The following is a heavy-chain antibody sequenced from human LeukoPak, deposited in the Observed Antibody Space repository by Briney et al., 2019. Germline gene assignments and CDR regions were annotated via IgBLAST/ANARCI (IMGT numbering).Heavy chain of an antibody. V-gene: IGHV3-23*01. CDR1: GFTFRTSG. D-gene: IGHD4-17*01. Sequence: GGSLRLSCAASGFTFRTSGMSWVRQAPGKGLEWVSAITSSGDITNYADSVKGRFTISRDNSKNTLYLHMSSLRDEDTAVYHCAKELYGDYNGHWGQGTLVTVSS. CDR3: AKELYGDYNGH. J-gene: IGHJ4*02. CDR2: ITSSGDIT.